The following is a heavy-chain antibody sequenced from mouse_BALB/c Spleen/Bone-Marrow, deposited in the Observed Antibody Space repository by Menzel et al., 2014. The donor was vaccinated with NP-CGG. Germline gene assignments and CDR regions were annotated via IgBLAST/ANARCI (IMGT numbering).Heavy chain of an antibody. CDR1: GYTFTSYW. CDR3: ARSDGYYPYYYAMDY. CDR2: INPSNGRT. D-gene: IGHD2-3*01. J-gene: IGHJ4*01. Sequence: QVQLQQSGAELVKPGASVKLSCKASGYTFTSYWMHWVKQRPGQGLEWIREINPSNGRTNYNEKFKSKATLTVDKSSSTAYMQLSSLTSEDSAVYYCARSDGYYPYYYAMDYWGQGTSVTVSS. V-gene: IGHV1S81*02.